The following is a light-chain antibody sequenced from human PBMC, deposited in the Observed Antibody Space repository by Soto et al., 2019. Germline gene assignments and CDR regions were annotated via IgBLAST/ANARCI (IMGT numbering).Light chain of an antibody. CDR2: GAS. CDR1: QSVSSSY. CDR3: QQYNNWPPLT. V-gene: IGKV3-20*01. J-gene: IGKJ4*01. Sequence: EIVLTQSPGTLSLSPGERATLSCRASQSVSSSYLGWYQQKPGQAPRLLMYGASSRATGIPERFSGSGFGTDFTLTITRLEPEDFAVYYCQQYNNWPPLTFGGGTKVDIK.